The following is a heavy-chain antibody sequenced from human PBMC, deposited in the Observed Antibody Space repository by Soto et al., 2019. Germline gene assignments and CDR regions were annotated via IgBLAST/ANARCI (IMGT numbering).Heavy chain of an antibody. CDR2: VHHSWGS. CDR1: GGSISSYY. Sequence: PSEPLCLTCTVSGGSISSYYWSWISQPPGKGMEWIGYVHHSWGSTYNPSLQSRVAISLDTSKSQFSLKLTSVTATDTAVYYCARKGFGALHGLVGVWGQGTTVTVSS. V-gene: IGHV4-59*08. J-gene: IGHJ6*02. D-gene: IGHD3-10*01. CDR3: ARKGFGALHGLVGV.